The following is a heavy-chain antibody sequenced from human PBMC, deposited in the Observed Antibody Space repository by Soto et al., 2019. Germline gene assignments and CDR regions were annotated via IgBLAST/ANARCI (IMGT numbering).Heavy chain of an antibody. D-gene: IGHD3-10*01. CDR3: ERDKGGAARKGSGMDV. Sequence: QVQVQESGPGLVKPSQTLSLKCSVSGGSIGSRDYYWSWIRQHPEKGLEWIGSIYYNGNTDYNPSLRGRPTMSLDTSMNEFSLKLTSVTAEDTAVYYCERDKGGAARKGSGMDVWGQGTTVTVS. V-gene: IGHV4-31*02. CDR1: GGSIGSRDYY. CDR2: IYYNGNT. J-gene: IGHJ6*02.